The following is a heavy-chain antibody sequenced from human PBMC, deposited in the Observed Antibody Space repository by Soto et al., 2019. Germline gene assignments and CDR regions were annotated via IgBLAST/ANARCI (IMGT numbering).Heavy chain of an antibody. CDR3: AKDRNYPRDCFHY. CDR2: ISPNGQGI. V-gene: IGHV3-23*01. D-gene: IGHD1-7*01. CDR1: GFTLSSYG. J-gene: IGHJ4*02. Sequence: WSLRLSCAASGFTLSSYGMSWVRQAPGKGLEWVSAISPNGQGIYYADSVRGRFTISRDTFKNTVFLHMDSLRAEDTAVYYCAKDRNYPRDCFHYWGKGTLVTVSS.